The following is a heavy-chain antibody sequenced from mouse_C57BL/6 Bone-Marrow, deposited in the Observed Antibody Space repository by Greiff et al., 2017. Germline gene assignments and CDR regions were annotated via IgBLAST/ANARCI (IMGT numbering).Heavy chain of an antibody. CDR3: ARSAQATYYLDY. J-gene: IGHJ2*01. CDR2: IDPNSGGT. D-gene: IGHD3-2*02. Sequence: QVQLQQPGAELVKPGASVKLSCKASGYTFTRYWMPWVTQRPGRGLEWIGRIDPNSGGTKYNEKFKSTATLAVDKPASTAYMQLSSLTSEDSAVYYCARSAQATYYLDYWGQGTTLTVSS. CDR1: GYTFTRYW. V-gene: IGHV1-72*01.